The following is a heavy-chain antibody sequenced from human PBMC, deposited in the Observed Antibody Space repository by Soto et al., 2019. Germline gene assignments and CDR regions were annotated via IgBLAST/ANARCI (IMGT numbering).Heavy chain of an antibody. CDR1: GYTFSNFW. CDR2: IYPGGHET. Sequence: PGESLKISCQSSGYTFSNFWIGWVRQLPGKGLEWMGIIYPGGHETRYSPSFHGKVTISADRSINTAYLQWNSLEASDTAFYFCARSPRSSPYFDYWGPGSLVTVSS. V-gene: IGHV5-51*01. J-gene: IGHJ4*02. CDR3: ARSPRSSPYFDY. D-gene: IGHD6-13*01.